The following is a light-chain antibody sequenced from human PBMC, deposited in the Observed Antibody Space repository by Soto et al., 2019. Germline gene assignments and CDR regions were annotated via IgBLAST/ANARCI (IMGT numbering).Light chain of an antibody. Sequence: QSVLTQSPSASASLGASVRLTCTLSSGHSNYAIAWHQQQSEKGPRYLMNLNSDGSHSKGDGIPDRFSGSSSGAERYLTISSLPSEDEADYYCQTWGSGIVVFGGGTKVTVL. V-gene: IGLV4-69*01. CDR1: SGHSNYA. CDR3: QTWGSGIVV. CDR2: LNSDGSH. J-gene: IGLJ2*01.